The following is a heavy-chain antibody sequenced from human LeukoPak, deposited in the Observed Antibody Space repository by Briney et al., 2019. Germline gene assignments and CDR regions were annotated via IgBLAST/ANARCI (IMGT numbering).Heavy chain of an antibody. CDR1: GFTFSSYA. V-gene: IGHV3-30-3*01. D-gene: IGHD3-9*01. CDR3: ARRGYDILTGYSYYYYYYMDV. CDR2: ISYDGSNK. J-gene: IGHJ6*03. Sequence: GGSLRLSCAASGFTFSSYAMHWVRQAPGKGLEWVAVISYDGSNKYYADSVKGRFTISRDNSKNTLYLQMNSLRAEDTAVYYCARRGYDILTGYSYYYYYYMDVWGKGTTVTVSS.